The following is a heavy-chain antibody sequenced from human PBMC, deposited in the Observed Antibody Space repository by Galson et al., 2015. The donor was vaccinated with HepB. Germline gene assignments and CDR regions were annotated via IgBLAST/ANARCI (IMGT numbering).Heavy chain of an antibody. Sequence: SLRLSCAASGFTFRSYVLHWVRQAPGKGLEWVALVSFDGGNKYYADSVKGRFTISRDNSKNTLYMQMNSLRAEDTGVYYCARVAIGGYSGYDLEGLYYYGMDVWGQGTTVTVSS. V-gene: IGHV3-30*03. CDR3: ARVAIGGYSGYDLEGLYYYGMDV. CDR2: VSFDGGNK. D-gene: IGHD5-12*01. J-gene: IGHJ6*02. CDR1: GFTFRSYV.